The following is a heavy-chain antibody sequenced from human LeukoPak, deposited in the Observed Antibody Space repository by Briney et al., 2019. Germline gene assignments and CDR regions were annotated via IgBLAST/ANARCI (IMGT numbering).Heavy chain of an antibody. V-gene: IGHV3-30*01. CDR1: GFTFNGYA. J-gene: IGHJ4*02. CDR2: ISIGATRA. Sequence: PGTSLRLSCAASGFTFNGYAMHWVRQAPGKGLEWVADISIGATRAHYADSVEGRLTTSRDDSKNTLSLQMDSLTPDDTAVYYCAREGSGDSWSSFDYWGQGTLVTVSS. D-gene: IGHD6-13*01. CDR3: AREGSGDSWSSFDY.